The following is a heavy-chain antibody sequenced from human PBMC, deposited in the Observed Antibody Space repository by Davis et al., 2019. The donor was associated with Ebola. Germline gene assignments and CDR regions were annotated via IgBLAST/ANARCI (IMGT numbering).Heavy chain of an antibody. CDR3: ARGGVTLYYYYYYGMDV. CDR2: INTNTGNP. CDR1: GYTFTNYG. V-gene: IGHV7-4-1*02. Sequence: ASVKVSCKASGYTFTNYGITWVRQAPGQGLEWTGWINTNTGNPTYAQGFTGRFVFSLDTSVSTAYLQISSLKAEDTAGYYCARGGVTLYYYYYYGMDVWGKGTTVTVSS. J-gene: IGHJ6*04. D-gene: IGHD3-10*01.